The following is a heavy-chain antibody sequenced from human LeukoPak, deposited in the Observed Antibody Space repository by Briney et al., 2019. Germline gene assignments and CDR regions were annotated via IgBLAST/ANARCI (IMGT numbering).Heavy chain of an antibody. J-gene: IGHJ3*01. Sequence: ASVKVSCKVSGYTFRDDYIHWVRQAPGQGLEWMGRINPDTGRTDYAQKFQGRVTMTRDTSIRTIYIELNRLISDDTALFYCVRKESVTTRAYDVWGQRTLVTVSS. D-gene: IGHD1-1*01. CDR1: GYTFRDDY. CDR2: INPDTGRT. V-gene: IGHV1-2*06. CDR3: VRKESVTTRAYDV.